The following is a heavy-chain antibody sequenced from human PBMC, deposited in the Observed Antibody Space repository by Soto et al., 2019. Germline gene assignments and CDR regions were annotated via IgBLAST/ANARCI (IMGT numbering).Heavy chain of an antibody. J-gene: IGHJ5*02. CDR1: GFLFSDYS. Sequence: EVQLVESGGGLVNPGGSLRLSCAASGFLFSDYSMNLVRQAPGKGLEWVSCLSSGSSYVYYADSVRGRFTVSRDNAKNSLYLQMNSLRAEDTAVYYCARSPRGVAVVSWFGPWGQGTLVTVSS. D-gene: IGHD1-26*01. V-gene: IGHV3-21*01. CDR2: LSSGSSYV. CDR3: ARSPRGVAVVSWFGP.